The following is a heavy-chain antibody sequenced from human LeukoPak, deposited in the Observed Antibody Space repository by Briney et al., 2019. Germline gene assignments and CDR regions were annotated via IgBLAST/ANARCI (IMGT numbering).Heavy chain of an antibody. Sequence: GGSLRLSCAASGFTFSSYAISWVRQAPGKGLQWVSSISASGGSTYYAESVKGRFTISRDNSKNTLYLQMNSLRGEDTAVYYCAKDRNYNILGSSDYWGQGTLVTVSS. D-gene: IGHD3-9*01. J-gene: IGHJ4*02. V-gene: IGHV3-23*01. CDR1: GFTFSSYA. CDR2: ISASGGST. CDR3: AKDRNYNILGSSDY.